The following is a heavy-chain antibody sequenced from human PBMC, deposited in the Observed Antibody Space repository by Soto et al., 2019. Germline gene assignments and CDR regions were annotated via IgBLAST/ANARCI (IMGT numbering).Heavy chain of an antibody. CDR1: GGSVSSGSYY. J-gene: IGHJ4*02. D-gene: IGHD3-3*01. V-gene: IGHV4-61*01. Sequence: QVQLQESGPGLVKPSETLSLTCTVSGGSVSSGSYYWSWIRQPPGKGLEWIAYIYYSGSTNYNPSLKSRVTISVDPSKTQFSLKLSSVTAADTAVYYCATLSLFGVVTSGGGDYWGQGTLVTVSS. CDR3: ATLSLFGVVTSGGGDY. CDR2: IYYSGST.